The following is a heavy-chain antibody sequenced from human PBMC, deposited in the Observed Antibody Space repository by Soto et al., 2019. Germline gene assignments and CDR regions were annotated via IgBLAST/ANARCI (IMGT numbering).Heavy chain of an antibody. V-gene: IGHV1-18*04. Sequence: GASVKVSCKASGYTFSRYGISWVRQAPGQGLEWMGRIRVYNGNTKYAQKVQDRVTMTTDTSTSTAYMELRSLRSDDTAVYYCARKEDYGDYVDYWGQGTLVTVSS. CDR2: IRVYNGNT. CDR1: GYTFSRYG. J-gene: IGHJ4*02. CDR3: ARKEDYGDYVDY. D-gene: IGHD4-17*01.